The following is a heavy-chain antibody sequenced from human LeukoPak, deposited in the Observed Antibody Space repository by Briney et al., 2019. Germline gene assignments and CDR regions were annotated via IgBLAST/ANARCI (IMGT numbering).Heavy chain of an antibody. D-gene: IGHD2-2*01. Sequence: SETLSLTCTVSGGSISSTNYYLACIRQPPGKGLEWIGSVYYSGSTYYNPSLKSRVTISVDTSKSQFSLKLSSVTAADTAVYYCATDSCSSTSCRKKFDYWGQGTLVTVSS. CDR3: ATDSCSSTSCRKKFDY. J-gene: IGHJ4*02. V-gene: IGHV4-39*07. CDR1: GGSISSTNYY. CDR2: VYYSGST.